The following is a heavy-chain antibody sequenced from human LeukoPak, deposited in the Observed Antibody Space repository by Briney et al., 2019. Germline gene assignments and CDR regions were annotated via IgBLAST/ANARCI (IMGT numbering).Heavy chain of an antibody. Sequence: SETLSLTCTVSGGSISSYYWSWIRQPPGKGLEWIGEINHSGSTNYNPSLKSRVIISVDTSKNQFSLKLSSVTAADTAVYYCARGRLSGWSYWGQGTLVTVSS. J-gene: IGHJ4*02. D-gene: IGHD6-19*01. CDR2: INHSGST. CDR3: ARGRLSGWSY. V-gene: IGHV4-34*01. CDR1: GGSISSYY.